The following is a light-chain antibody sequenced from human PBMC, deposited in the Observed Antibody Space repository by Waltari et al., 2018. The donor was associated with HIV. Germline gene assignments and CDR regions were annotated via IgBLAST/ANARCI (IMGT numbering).Light chain of an antibody. CDR3: QVWEVSGDHPV. CDR2: DDR. CDR1: NIESKS. J-gene: IGLJ3*02. Sequence: SYVLTQPPSVSVAPGKTASITCGRNNIESKSVHWYQQKPGQAPVVVIYDDRDRHSGIPARFSGSNSGNTATLTISRVEAGDEADYYCQVWEVSGDHPVFGGGTKLTVL. V-gene: IGLV3-21*01.